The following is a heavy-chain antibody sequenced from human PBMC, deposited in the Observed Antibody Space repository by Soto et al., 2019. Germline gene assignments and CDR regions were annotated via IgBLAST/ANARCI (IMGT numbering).Heavy chain of an antibody. Sequence: SETLSLTCTVSGGSISSYYWSWIRQPPGKGLEWIGYIYYSGSTNYNPSLKSRVTISVDTSKNQFSLKLSSVAAADTAVYYCARDARVPFYPGPVVQQLVPSHYYYYGMDVWGQGTTVTVS. CDR1: GGSISSYY. CDR3: ARDARVPFYPGPVVQQLVPSHYYYYGMDV. D-gene: IGHD6-13*01. CDR2: IYYSGST. J-gene: IGHJ6*02. V-gene: IGHV4-59*01.